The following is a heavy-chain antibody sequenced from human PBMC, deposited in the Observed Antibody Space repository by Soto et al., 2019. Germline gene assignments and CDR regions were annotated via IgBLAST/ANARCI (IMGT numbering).Heavy chain of an antibody. Sequence: PGGSLRLSYAASGFTFSNAWMNWVRQAPGKGLEWVSLVSATAGTTYYTDSVKGRFTISRDNSRNTVYLQMNSLRADDTAVYYCAKDRLAGGFDYWGQGTLVTVSS. CDR2: VSATAGTT. D-gene: IGHD3-16*01. J-gene: IGHJ4*02. CDR1: GFTFSNAW. CDR3: AKDRLAGGFDY. V-gene: IGHV3-23*01.